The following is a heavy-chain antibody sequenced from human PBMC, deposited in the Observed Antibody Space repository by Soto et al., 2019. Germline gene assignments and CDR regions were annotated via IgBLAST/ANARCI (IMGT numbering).Heavy chain of an antibody. Sequence: QVQLVQSGAEVKKPGASVKISCKTSGYTFTSYDISWLRQATGQGGEGMGWIKPYKGNSGFAEKFQGRITLTRNTSIPTVYLEMTSLTSEDTPVYYCARFLCAAVSCYGLTVDVWRQGTRVPVTS. CDR1: GYTFTSYD. CDR2: IKPYKGNS. J-gene: IGHJ3*01. V-gene: IGHV1-8*01. D-gene: IGHD4-17*01. CDR3: ARFLCAAVSCYGLTVDV.